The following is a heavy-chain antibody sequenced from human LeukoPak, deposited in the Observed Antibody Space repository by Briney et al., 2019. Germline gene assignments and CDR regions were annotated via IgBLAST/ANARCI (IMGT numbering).Heavy chain of an antibody. CDR1: EFTFSSYA. Sequence: GGSLRLSCAASEFTFSSYAMHWVRQTPGKGLEWVSLISGDGSSTYYADSVKGRFTISRDNSKNTLYLQMNSLRAEDTAVYYCARSGSGRFDFWGQGTLVTVSS. CDR2: ISGDGSST. J-gene: IGHJ4*02. CDR3: ARSGSGRFDF. D-gene: IGHD6-19*01. V-gene: IGHV3-23*01.